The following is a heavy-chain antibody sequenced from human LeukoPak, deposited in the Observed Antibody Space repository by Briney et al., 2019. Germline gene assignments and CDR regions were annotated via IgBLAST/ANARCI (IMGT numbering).Heavy chain of an antibody. CDR2: ISGDGGST. Sequence: GGSLRLSCAASGFTFDDYAMHWVRQAPGKGLEWVSLISGDGGSTYYADSVKGRFTISRDNSKNSLYLQMNSLRTEDTAFYYCAKVRAVAGTVNWYFDLWGRGTLVTVSS. V-gene: IGHV3-43*02. CDR3: AKVRAVAGTVNWYFDL. D-gene: IGHD6-19*01. CDR1: GFTFDDYA. J-gene: IGHJ2*01.